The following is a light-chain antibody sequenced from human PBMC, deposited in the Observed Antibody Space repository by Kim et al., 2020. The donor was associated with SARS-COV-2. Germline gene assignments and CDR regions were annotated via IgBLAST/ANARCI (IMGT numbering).Light chain of an antibody. Sequence: IVMTQSPATVSGSPGERATLSCRASQSLSGNLAWYQQIPGQAPRLLIYGASLRATGIPARFSGSGSDTEFTLTINSLQPEDFAVYYCQQYNNWPQTFGQGTKVDIK. CDR3: QQYNNWPQT. CDR1: QSLSGN. CDR2: GAS. J-gene: IGKJ1*01. V-gene: IGKV3D-15*01.